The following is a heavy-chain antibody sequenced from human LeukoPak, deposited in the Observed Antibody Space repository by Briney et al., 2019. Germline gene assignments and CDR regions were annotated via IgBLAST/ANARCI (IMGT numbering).Heavy chain of an antibody. CDR2: FDPEDGET. Sequence: ASVKVSFKVSGYTLTELSMHWVRQAPGKGLEWMGGFDPEDGETIYAQKVQGRVTMTEDTSTDTAYMELSSLRSEDTAVYYCATSAPTIFGVVIKLGVDYYYGMDVWGQGTTVTVSS. D-gene: IGHD3-3*01. V-gene: IGHV1-24*01. CDR3: ATSAPTIFGVVIKLGVDYYYGMDV. J-gene: IGHJ6*02. CDR1: GYTLTELS.